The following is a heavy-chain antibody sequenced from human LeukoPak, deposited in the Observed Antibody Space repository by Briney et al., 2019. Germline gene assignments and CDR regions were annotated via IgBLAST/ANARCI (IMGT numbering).Heavy chain of an antibody. CDR1: GGTFSSYA. CDR3: ARRSPYYYDSSGYVSYYYYGMDV. D-gene: IGHD3-22*01. V-gene: IGHV1-69*04. Sequence: SVKVSCKASGGTFSSYAISWVRQAPGQGLEWMGRIIPILGIANYAQKFQGRVTITADKSTSTAYMELSSLRSEDTAVYYCARRSPYYYDSSGYVSYYYYGMDVWGQGTTVTVSS. J-gene: IGHJ6*02. CDR2: IIPILGIA.